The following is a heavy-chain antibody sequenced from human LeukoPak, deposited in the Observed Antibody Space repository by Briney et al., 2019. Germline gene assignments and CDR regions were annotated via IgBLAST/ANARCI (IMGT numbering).Heavy chain of an antibody. CDR1: GGSISSGDYY. D-gene: IGHD4-17*01. CDR3: ASSPQAYGDYGDWFDP. J-gene: IGHJ5*02. Sequence: SQTLSLTCTVSGGSISSGDYYWSWIRQPPGKGLAWIGYIYYSGSTYYNPSLKSRVTISADTSKNQFSLKLTSVTAADTAVYYCASSPQAYGDYGDWFDPWGQGTLVTVSS. V-gene: IGHV4-30-4*01. CDR2: IYYSGST.